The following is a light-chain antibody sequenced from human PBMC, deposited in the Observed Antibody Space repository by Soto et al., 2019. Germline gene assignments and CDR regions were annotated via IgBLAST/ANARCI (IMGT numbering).Light chain of an antibody. CDR3: QQHANWPLT. CDR1: QSVSSN. CDR2: EAS. J-gene: IGKJ4*01. Sequence: EIVMTQSPATLSVSPGERATLSCRASQSVSSNLAWYQQKPGQAPGLLIYEASTRATGIPARFSGSGSGTDFTLTISSLEPEDFAVYYCQQHANWPLTFGGGTKGDIK. V-gene: IGKV3D-15*01.